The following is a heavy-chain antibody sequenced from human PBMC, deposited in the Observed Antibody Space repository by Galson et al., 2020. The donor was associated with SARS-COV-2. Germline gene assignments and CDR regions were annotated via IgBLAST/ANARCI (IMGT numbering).Heavy chain of an antibody. CDR3: ASLYCSSTSCPELGY. CDR1: GGSFSGYY. CDR2: INHSGST. V-gene: IGHV4-34*01. Sequence: SETLSLTCAVYGGSFSGYYWSWIRQPPGKGLEWIGEINHSGSTNYNPSLKSRVTISVDTSKNQFSLKLSSVTAADTAVYYCASLYCSSTSCPELGYWGQGTLVTVSS. D-gene: IGHD2-2*01. J-gene: IGHJ4*02.